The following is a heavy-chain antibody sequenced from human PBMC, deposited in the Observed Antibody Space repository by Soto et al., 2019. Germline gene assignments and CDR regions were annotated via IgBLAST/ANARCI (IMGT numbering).Heavy chain of an antibody. V-gene: IGHV4-30-2*01. Sequence: SETLSLTCAVTGRSISSGGYSWSWVRQPPGKGLEWIGYIYHSGNTYYNPSLKSRVTISVGRSKNQFSLKLSSVTAADTAVYYCARCCYYDSSGYYYPNWFDPWGQGTLVTVSS. CDR3: ARCCYYDSSGYYYPNWFDP. CDR1: GRSISSGGYS. D-gene: IGHD3-22*01. J-gene: IGHJ5*02. CDR2: IYHSGNT.